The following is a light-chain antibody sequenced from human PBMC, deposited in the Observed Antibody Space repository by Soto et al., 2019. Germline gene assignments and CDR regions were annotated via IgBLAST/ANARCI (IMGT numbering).Light chain of an antibody. Sequence: EIVLTQSPGNLSLSPGERATLSCRASQSVSSSYSAWFQQKPGQPPRLLIYGASSRATGIPDRFSGSGSGTDFTLTISRLEPEDFAVYYCHHYGGSPTFGGGTK. CDR1: QSVSSSY. V-gene: IGKV3-20*01. CDR3: HHYGGSPT. J-gene: IGKJ4*01. CDR2: GAS.